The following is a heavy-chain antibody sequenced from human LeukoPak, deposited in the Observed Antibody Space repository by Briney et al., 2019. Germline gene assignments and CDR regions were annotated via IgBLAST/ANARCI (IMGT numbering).Heavy chain of an antibody. CDR1: GFTISNYA. CDR2: ISDSGGNT. Sequence: GGSLRLSCAASGFTISNYAMSWVRQAPGKGLEWVSGISDSGGNTYYADSVKGRFTISRDNSKNTLYLQMNSLRAEDTAVYYCAKGKDDSSGWYFFYWGQGTLVTVSS. V-gene: IGHV3-23*01. CDR3: AKGKDDSSGWYFFY. D-gene: IGHD6-19*01. J-gene: IGHJ4*02.